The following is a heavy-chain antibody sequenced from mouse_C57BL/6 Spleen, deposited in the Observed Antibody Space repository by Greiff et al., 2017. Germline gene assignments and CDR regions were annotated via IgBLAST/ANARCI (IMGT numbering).Heavy chain of an antibody. CDR1: GYTFTSYW. CDR3: ARDYGTLRYFDY. CDR2: IAPSDSET. Sequence: QVPLQQPGAELVRPGSSVKLSCKASGYTFTSYWLPWLTQRPIQVLEWIGNIAPSDSETHYNQKFKDKSTLTEDKSSSTAYMQLSSRTSEDSAVYDCARDYGTLRYFDYWGQGTTLTVAS. D-gene: IGHD1-1*01. J-gene: IGHJ2*01. V-gene: IGHV1-52*01.